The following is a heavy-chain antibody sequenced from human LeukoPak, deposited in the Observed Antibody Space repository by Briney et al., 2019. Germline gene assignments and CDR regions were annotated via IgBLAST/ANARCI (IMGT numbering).Heavy chain of an antibody. D-gene: IGHD4-17*01. CDR3: ASFYGDYVGFGY. Sequence: SETLSLTCAVYGGSFSGYYWSWIRQPPGKGLEWIGEINHSGSTNYNPSLKSRVTISVDTSKNQFSLKLSSVTAADTAVYYCASFYGDYVGFGYWGQGTLVTVSS. CDR2: INHSGST. V-gene: IGHV4-34*01. J-gene: IGHJ4*02. CDR1: GGSFSGYY.